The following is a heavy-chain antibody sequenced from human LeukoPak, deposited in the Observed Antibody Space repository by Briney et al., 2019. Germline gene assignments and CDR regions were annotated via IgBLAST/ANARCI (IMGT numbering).Heavy chain of an antibody. Sequence: SETLSLTCTISRGSISSYYWSWIRQPPGQGLEWIGYIYYSGSTDYNPSLKSRVNISVDTSKNQFSLKLSSVTAADTAVYFCARVRVSSGSHPWYFDYWGQGTLVTVSS. V-gene: IGHV4-59*01. CDR3: ARVRVSSGSHPWYFDY. J-gene: IGHJ4*02. CDR2: IYYSGST. D-gene: IGHD3-22*01. CDR1: RGSISSYY.